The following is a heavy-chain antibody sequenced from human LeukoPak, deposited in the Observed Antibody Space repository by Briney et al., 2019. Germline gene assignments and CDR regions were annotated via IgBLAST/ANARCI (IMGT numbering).Heavy chain of an antibody. CDR1: GFTFSSYE. CDR2: IHRGASAI. V-gene: IGHV3-48*03. CDR3: ARGHSDALFY. Sequence: GGSLRLSCTASGFTFSSYEMNWVRQAPGKGLEWISYIHRGASAIYYADSVKGRFVISRDDAKNSLYLQMDSLRVEDTAIYYCARGHSDALFYWGQGTRVTVSS. D-gene: IGHD2-21*02. J-gene: IGHJ4*02.